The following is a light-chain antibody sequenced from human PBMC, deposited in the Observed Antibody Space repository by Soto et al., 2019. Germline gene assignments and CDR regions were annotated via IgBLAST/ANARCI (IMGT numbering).Light chain of an antibody. V-gene: IGKV3D-15*01. CDR1: QSVSSN. CDR3: QQYNSYSPT. J-gene: IGKJ1*01. Sequence: EIVLTQSPATLSLSLVERATLSFRASQSVSSNLAWYQQKPGQAPRLLIYAASSRATGIPDRFSGSGSGTDFTLTISSLQPDDFATYYCQQYNSYSPTFGQGTKVDIK. CDR2: AAS.